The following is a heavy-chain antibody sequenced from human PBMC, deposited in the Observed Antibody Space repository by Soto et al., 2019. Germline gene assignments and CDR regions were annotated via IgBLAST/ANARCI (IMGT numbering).Heavy chain of an antibody. CDR1: GGSFSGYY. Sequence: SETLSLTCAVYGGSFSGYYWSWIRPPPGKGLEWIGEINHSGSTNYNPSLKSRVTISVDTSKNQFSLKLSSVTAADTAVYYCARVRSGYYYGYYYYGMDVWGQGTTVTVSS. CDR3: ARVRSGYYYGYYYYGMDV. V-gene: IGHV4-34*01. J-gene: IGHJ6*02. D-gene: IGHD3-22*01. CDR2: INHSGST.